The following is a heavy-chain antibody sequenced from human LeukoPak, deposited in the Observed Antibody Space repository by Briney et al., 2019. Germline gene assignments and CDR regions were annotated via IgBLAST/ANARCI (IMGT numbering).Heavy chain of an antibody. CDR1: GYTFTSYY. J-gene: IGHJ4*02. CDR3: ARDRGYDYYDSSGYYPKDYFDY. V-gene: IGHV1-46*03. CDR2: INPSGGST. D-gene: IGHD3-22*01. Sequence: ASVKVPCKASGYTFTSYYMHWVRQAPGQGLEWMGIINPSGGSTSYAHKFQGSVTMTRDTSTSTVYMELSSLRSEDTAVYYCARDRGYDYYDSSGYYPKDYFDYWGQGTLVTVSS.